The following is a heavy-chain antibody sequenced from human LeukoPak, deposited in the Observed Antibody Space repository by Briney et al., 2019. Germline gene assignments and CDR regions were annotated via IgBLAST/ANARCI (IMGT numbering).Heavy chain of an antibody. CDR2: IYYSGST. CDR3: ARGRYYGSGSYQEDGY. J-gene: IGHJ4*02. Sequence: PSETLSLTCAVSGGSISSYYWSWIRQPPGKGLEWIGYIYYSGSTNYNPSLKSRVTISVDTSKNQFSLKLSSVTAADTAVYYCARGRYYGSGSYQEDGYWGQGTLVTVSS. V-gene: IGHV4-59*01. CDR1: GGSISSYY. D-gene: IGHD3-10*01.